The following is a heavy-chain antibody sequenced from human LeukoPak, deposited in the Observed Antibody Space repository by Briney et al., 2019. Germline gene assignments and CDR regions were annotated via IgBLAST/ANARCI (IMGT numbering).Heavy chain of an antibody. V-gene: IGHV3-33*01. D-gene: IGHD3-3*01. CDR2: LWYDGSNK. Sequence: GGSLRLSCAASGFTFSSYGMHWVRQAPGKGLEWVAVLWYDGSNKYYADSVKGRFTISRDNSKNTLYLQMNSLRAEDTAVYYCARPFGVVISDAFDIWVQGTIVTVSS. CDR3: ARPFGVVISDAFDI. J-gene: IGHJ3*02. CDR1: GFTFSSYG.